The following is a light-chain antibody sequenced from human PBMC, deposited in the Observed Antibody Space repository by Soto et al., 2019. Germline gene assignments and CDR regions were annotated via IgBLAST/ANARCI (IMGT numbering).Light chain of an antibody. V-gene: IGKV3-15*01. Sequence: ETLLTQSPATLSMSPGETATLSCRASQSVSNSLAWYRQRPGQPPSLLIYATSTRATGVPARFTGSGSGTEFTLTISSLQSEDFEVYYCHQYYDWPPWTFGQGTKV. CDR2: ATS. CDR1: QSVSNS. CDR3: HQYYDWPPWT. J-gene: IGKJ1*01.